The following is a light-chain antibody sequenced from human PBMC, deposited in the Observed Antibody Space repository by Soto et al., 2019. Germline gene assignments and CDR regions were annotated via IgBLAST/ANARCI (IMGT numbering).Light chain of an antibody. V-gene: IGKV3-11*01. CDR1: QSVTNY. CDR3: QQRLNWPPG. J-gene: IGKJ1*01. Sequence: EVVLTQSPASLSLSPGDRATLSCRASQSVTNYIAWYQQRPGQAPRLLIYDASNRATGVPARFSGSRSGTDFTLTISDLEPADFGLYYCQQRLNWPPGFGQGTKVDIK. CDR2: DAS.